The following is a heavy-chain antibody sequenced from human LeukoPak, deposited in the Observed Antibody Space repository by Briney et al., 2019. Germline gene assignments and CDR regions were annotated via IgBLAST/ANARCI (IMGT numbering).Heavy chain of an antibody. CDR2: INPSGGST. Sequence: ASVKVSCKASGYTFTSYYMHWVRQAPGQGLEWMGIINPSGGSTSYAQKFQGRVTMTRDTSTSTVYMELSSLRSEDTAVYYCAREYRGYNDILTGLPEPWFDPWGQGTLVTSPQ. CDR3: AREYRGYNDILTGLPEPWFDP. V-gene: IGHV1-46*01. CDR1: GYTFTSYY. J-gene: IGHJ5*02. D-gene: IGHD3-9*01.